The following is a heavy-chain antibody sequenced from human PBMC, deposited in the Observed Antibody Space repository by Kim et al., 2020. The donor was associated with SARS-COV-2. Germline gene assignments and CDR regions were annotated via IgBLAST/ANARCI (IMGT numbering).Heavy chain of an antibody. J-gene: IGHJ4*02. CDR3: ARGYYDILTGYYTYFDY. D-gene: IGHD3-9*01. V-gene: IGHV4-31*03. Sequence: SETLSLTCTVSGGSISSGGYYWSWIRQHPGKGLEWIGYIYYSGSTYYNPSLKSRVTISVDTSKNQFSLKLSSVTAADTAVYYCARGYYDILTGYYTYFDYWGQGTLVTVSS. CDR1: GGSISSGGYY. CDR2: IYYSGST.